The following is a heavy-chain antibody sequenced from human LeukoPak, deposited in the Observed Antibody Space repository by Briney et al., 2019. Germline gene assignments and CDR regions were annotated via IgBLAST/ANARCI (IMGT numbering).Heavy chain of an antibody. V-gene: IGHV1-69*05. Sequence: GASVKVSCKAPGGTFSSYAISWVRQAPGQGLEWMGGIIPIFGTANYAQKFQGRVTITTDESTSTAYMELSSLRSEDTAVYYCARGSASNWPVDIWGQGTLVIVSS. CDR3: ARGSASNWPVDI. CDR2: IIPIFGTA. J-gene: IGHJ4*02. CDR1: GGTFSSYA. D-gene: IGHD6-13*01.